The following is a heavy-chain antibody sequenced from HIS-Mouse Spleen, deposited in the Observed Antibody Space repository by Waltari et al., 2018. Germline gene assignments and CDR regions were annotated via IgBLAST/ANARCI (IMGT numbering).Heavy chain of an antibody. CDR2: ISYDGSNK. CDR3: AKDKHHAFDY. J-gene: IGHJ4*02. V-gene: IGHV3-30*18. Sequence: VQLGESGGGLVQPGGSLRVSCAASGVTFSSYDMPWVRQATGKGLEWVAVISYDGSNKYYADSVKGRFTISRDNSKNTLYLQMNSLRAEDTAVYYCAKDKHHAFDYWGQGTLVTVSS. CDR1: GVTFSSYD.